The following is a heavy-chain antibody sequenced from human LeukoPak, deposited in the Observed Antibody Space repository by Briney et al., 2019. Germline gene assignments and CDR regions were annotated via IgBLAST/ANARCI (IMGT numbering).Heavy chain of an antibody. CDR1: GFTFSDYY. Sequence: GGSLRLSCAASGFTFSDYYMSWIRQVPGKGLEWVSYISSSGSDTNYADSVKGRFTTSRDNAKNSLYLQMNSLRAEDTAVYHCARVGLIAAAGTPDYWGQGTLVTVSS. CDR3: ARVGLIAAAGTPDY. D-gene: IGHD6-13*01. J-gene: IGHJ4*02. V-gene: IGHV3-11*06. CDR2: ISSSGSDT.